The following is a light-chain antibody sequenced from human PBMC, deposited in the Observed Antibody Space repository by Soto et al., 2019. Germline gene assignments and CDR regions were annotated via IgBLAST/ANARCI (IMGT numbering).Light chain of an antibody. Sequence: QSALTQPASVSGSPGQSITISCTGTSSDVGGYKFVSWYQQHPGKAPKLMIYEVSNRPSGVSNRFSGSKSGNTASLTNSGLQAEDEADYYCSSYTSSTTQVFGGGTKVTVL. J-gene: IGLJ2*01. CDR2: EVS. CDR3: SSYTSSTTQV. V-gene: IGLV2-14*01. CDR1: SSDVGGYKF.